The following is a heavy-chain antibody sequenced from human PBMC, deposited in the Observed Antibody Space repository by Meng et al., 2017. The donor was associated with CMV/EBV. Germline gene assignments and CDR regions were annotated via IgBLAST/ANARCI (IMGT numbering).Heavy chain of an antibody. CDR2: IYTSGST. J-gene: IGHJ4*02. CDR1: GGSISSYY. V-gene: IGHV4-4*07. CDR3: ARHGDTAMVVGIDY. Sequence: VQPQESGPGLVKPPETLSLTSTVSGGSISSYYWSWIRQPAGKGLEWIGRIYTSGSTNYNPSLKSRVTMSVDTSKNQFSLKLSSVTAADTAVYYCARHGDTAMVVGIDYWGQGTLVTVSS. D-gene: IGHD5-18*01.